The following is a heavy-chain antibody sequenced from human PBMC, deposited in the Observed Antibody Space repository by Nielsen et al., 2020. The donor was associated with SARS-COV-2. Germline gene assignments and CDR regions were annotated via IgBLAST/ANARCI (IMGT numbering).Heavy chain of an antibody. D-gene: IGHD1-20*01. CDR1: GYTFTSYD. CDR2: MNPNSGNT. Sequence: ASVNVSCKASGYTFTSYDINWVRQATGQGLEWMGWMNPNSGNTGYAQKFQGRVTMTRNTSISTAYMELSSLRSEDTAVYYCASLITGTTLGYYYGMDVWGQGTTVTVSS. J-gene: IGHJ6*02. V-gene: IGHV1-8*01. CDR3: ASLITGTTLGYYYGMDV.